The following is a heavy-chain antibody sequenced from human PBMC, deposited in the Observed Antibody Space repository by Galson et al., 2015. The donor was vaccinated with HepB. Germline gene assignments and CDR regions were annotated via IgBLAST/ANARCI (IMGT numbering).Heavy chain of an antibody. CDR1: GFTVSSNY. J-gene: IGHJ4*02. Sequence: SLRLSCAASGFTVSSNYMSWVRQAPGKGLEWVPVIYSGGSTYYADSVKGRFTISRDNSKNTLYLQMNSLRAEDTAVYYCARGLWLGDFDYWGQGTLVTVSS. V-gene: IGHV3-53*01. CDR3: ARGLWLGDFDY. CDR2: IYSGGST. D-gene: IGHD3-10*01.